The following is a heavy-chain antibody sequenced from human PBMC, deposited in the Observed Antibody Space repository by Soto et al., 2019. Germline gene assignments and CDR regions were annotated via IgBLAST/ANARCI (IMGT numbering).Heavy chain of an antibody. CDR2: IYDSGST. CDR3: ARRLQNSGAFDI. Sequence: PXASLSLTCAVCGYCISSAYYWCWIRQPPGKGLEWIGTIYDSGSTYYNPSLKSRITISVDTSKNQFSLKLSSVSAADTAVYYCARRLQNSGAFDIWGQGTMVTVSS. J-gene: IGHJ3*02. D-gene: IGHD5-18*01. CDR1: GYCISSAYY. V-gene: IGHV4-38-2*01.